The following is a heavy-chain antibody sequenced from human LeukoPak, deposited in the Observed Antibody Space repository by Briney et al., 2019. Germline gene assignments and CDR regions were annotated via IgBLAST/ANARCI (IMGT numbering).Heavy chain of an antibody. CDR1: GSTFSTSR. CDR3: AAWYCDGDCYSR. J-gene: IGHJ4*02. V-gene: IGHV3-7*01. CDR2: LNPDGGAE. D-gene: IGHD2-21*02. Sequence: GGSLRLSCAASGSTFSTSRMNWVRQAPGKGLEWVANLNPDGGAERYVDSVKGRFTISRDNAKNSLSLQMSSLRSEDTAVYYCAAWYCDGDCYSRWGQGTLVTVSS.